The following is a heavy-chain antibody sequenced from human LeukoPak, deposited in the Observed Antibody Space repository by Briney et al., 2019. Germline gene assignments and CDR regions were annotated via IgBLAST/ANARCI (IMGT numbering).Heavy chain of an antibody. D-gene: IGHD3-10*01. J-gene: IGHJ5*02. V-gene: IGHV4-39*01. CDR2: IYYSGST. Sequence: SETLSLTCTVSGGSISTSNYYWGWIRQPPGKGLEWIGSIYYSGSTYYNPSLKSRVTISVDTSKNQFSLKLSSVTAADTAVYYCARVIWFGELLGWFDPWGQGTLVTVSS. CDR3: ARVIWFGELLGWFDP. CDR1: GGSISTSNYY.